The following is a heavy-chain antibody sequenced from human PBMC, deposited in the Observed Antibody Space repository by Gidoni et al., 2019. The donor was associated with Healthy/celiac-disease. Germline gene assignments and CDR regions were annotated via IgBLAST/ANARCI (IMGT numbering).Heavy chain of an antibody. CDR3: ARGRDGYNSHYDY. J-gene: IGHJ4*02. Sequence: QVPPVQSGAEGKKPGSSVKVSCKASGGTFSSYPISWVRQAPGQGLELMGGCITIFGTANYAQKFQGRVTITADSSTSTAYMELSSLSSEDTAVYYGARGRDGYNSHYDYWGQGTLVTVSS. V-gene: IGHV1-69*01. D-gene: IGHD5-12*01. CDR1: GGTFSSYP. CDR2: CITIFGTA.